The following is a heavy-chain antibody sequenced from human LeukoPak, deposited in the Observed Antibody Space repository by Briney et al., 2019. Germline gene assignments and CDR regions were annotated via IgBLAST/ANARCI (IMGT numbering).Heavy chain of an antibody. Sequence: GASVKVSCTASGYSFTSYDIGWVRQAAGQGLEWMGWMNANSGNTGYAQKFQGRVTLTRDTSTSTAYMELTGLRSEDTAVYYCARANYGSGSYHPYYYYMDVWGKGTTVTVSS. J-gene: IGHJ6*03. CDR3: ARANYGSGSYHPYYYYMDV. CDR2: MNANSGNT. CDR1: GYSFTSYD. V-gene: IGHV1-8*01. D-gene: IGHD3-10*01.